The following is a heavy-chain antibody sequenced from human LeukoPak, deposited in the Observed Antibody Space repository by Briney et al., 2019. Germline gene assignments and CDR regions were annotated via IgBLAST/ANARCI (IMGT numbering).Heavy chain of an antibody. D-gene: IGHD6-19*01. CDR3: AMPPWYSSGPLQV. CDR1: GFTFSSYG. V-gene: IGHV3-23*01. J-gene: IGHJ4*02. CDR2: ISGSGGST. Sequence: PGGSLRLSCAASGFTFSSYGMSWVRQAPGKGLEWVSAISGSGGSTYYADSVKGRFTISRDNSKNTLYLQMNSLRAEDTAVYYCAMPPWYSSGPLQVWGQGTLVTVSS.